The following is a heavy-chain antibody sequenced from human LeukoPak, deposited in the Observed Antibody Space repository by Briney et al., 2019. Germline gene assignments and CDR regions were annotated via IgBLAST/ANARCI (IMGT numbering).Heavy chain of an antibody. J-gene: IGHJ5*02. CDR3: ARDASSYGDYVWFDP. V-gene: IGHV4-59*01. Sequence: SETQSLTCTVSGGSISSYYWSWIRQPPGKGLEWIGYIYYSGSTNYNPSLKSRVTISVDTSKNQFSLKLSSVIAADTAVYYCARDASSYGDYVWFDPWGQGTLVTVSS. D-gene: IGHD4-17*01. CDR1: GGSISSYY. CDR2: IYYSGST.